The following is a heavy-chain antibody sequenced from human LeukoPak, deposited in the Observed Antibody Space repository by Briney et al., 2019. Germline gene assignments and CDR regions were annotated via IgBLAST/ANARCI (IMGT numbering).Heavy chain of an antibody. CDR3: ARGSSGWYQSDY. CDR1: RGSIRSYY. V-gene: IGHV4-59*01. CDR2: IYYSGST. Sequence: SETLSLTCTVSRGSIRSYYWSWIRQPPGKGLEWIGYIYYSGSTNYNPSLKSRVTISVDTSKNQFSLKLSSVTAADTAVYYCARGSSGWYQSDYWGQGTLVTVSS. J-gene: IGHJ4*02. D-gene: IGHD6-19*01.